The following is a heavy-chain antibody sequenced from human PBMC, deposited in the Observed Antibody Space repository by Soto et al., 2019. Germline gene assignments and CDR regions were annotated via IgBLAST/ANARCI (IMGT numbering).Heavy chain of an antibody. CDR2: ISSSGSTI. D-gene: IGHD3-3*01. Sequence: GGSLRLSCAASGFTFSDYYMSWIRQAPGKGLEWVSYISSSGSTIYYADSVKGRFTISRDNAKNSLYLQMNSLRAEDTAVYYCARVKDYDFWSGSLYYYCMDVWGQGTTVTVSS. CDR1: GFTFSDYY. CDR3: ARVKDYDFWSGSLYYYCMDV. V-gene: IGHV3-11*01. J-gene: IGHJ6*02.